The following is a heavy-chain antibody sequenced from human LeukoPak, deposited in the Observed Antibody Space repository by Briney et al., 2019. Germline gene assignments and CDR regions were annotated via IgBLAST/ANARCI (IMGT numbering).Heavy chain of an antibody. D-gene: IGHD2-2*01. CDR1: GFTFGDYA. J-gene: IGHJ4*02. Sequence: PGGSLRLSCTASGFTFGDYAMSWFRQAPGKGLEWVGFIRSKAYGGTTEYAASVKGRFTISRDDSKSIAYLQMNSLKTEDTAVYYCTRVDCSSTSCYPINRAFFDYWGQGTLVTVSS. CDR2: IRSKAYGGTT. CDR3: TRVDCSSTSCYPINRAFFDY. V-gene: IGHV3-49*03.